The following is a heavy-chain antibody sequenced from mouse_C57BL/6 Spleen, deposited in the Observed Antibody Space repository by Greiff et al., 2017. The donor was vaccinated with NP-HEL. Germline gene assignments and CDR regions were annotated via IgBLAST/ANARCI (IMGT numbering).Heavy chain of an antibody. CDR2: IYPGDGDT. CDR3: ARGGDYDYDGPLAY. D-gene: IGHD2-4*01. Sequence: QVQLQQSGPELVKPGASVKISCKASGYAFSSSWMNWVKQRPGKGLEWIGRIYPGDGDTNYNGKFKGKATLTADKSSSTAYMQLSSLTSEDSAVYFCARGGDYDYDGPLAYWGQGTLVTVSA. J-gene: IGHJ3*01. CDR1: GYAFSSSW. V-gene: IGHV1-82*01.